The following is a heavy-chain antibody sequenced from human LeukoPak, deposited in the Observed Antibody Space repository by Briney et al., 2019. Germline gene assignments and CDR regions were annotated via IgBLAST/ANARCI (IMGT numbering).Heavy chain of an antibody. J-gene: IGHJ4*02. D-gene: IGHD1-1*01. CDR2: ISSSGSTI. V-gene: IGHV3-48*03. CDR1: GFTFSSYE. CDR3: ARQSSIWNDGTNTDFNY. Sequence: GGSLRLSCAASGFTFSSYEMNWVRQAPGKGLEWVSYISSSGSTIYYADSVKGRFTISRDNAKNSLYLQMNSLRAEDTAVYYRARQSSIWNDGTNTDFNYWGQGTLVPVSS.